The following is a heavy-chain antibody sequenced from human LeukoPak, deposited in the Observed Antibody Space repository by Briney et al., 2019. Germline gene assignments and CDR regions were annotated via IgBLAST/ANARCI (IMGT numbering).Heavy chain of an antibody. J-gene: IGHJ5*02. CDR1: GFTFSSYS. Sequence: TGGSLRLSCAASGFTFSSYSMNWVRQAPGKGLEWVSSISSSSSYIYYADSVKGRFTISRDNAKNSLYLQMNSLRAEDTAVYYCARDLPNYYYDSSGYSWGQGTLVAVSS. D-gene: IGHD3-22*01. CDR3: ARDLPNYYYDSSGYS. CDR2: ISSSSSYI. V-gene: IGHV3-21*01.